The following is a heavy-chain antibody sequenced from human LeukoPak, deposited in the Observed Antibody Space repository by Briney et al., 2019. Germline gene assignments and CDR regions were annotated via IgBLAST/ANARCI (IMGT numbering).Heavy chain of an antibody. CDR3: AELGITMIGGV. Sequence: GGSLRLSCAASGFTFSSYWMSWVRQAPGKGLEWVANIKQDGSDKYYVDSVKGRFTISRDNAKNSLYLQMNSLRAEDTAVYYCAELGITMIGGVWGKGTTVTISS. CDR2: IKQDGSDK. D-gene: IGHD3-10*02. CDR1: GFTFSSYW. V-gene: IGHV3-7*01. J-gene: IGHJ6*04.